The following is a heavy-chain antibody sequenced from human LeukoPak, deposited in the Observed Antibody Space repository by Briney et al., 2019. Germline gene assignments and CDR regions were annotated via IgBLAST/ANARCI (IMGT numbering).Heavy chain of an antibody. V-gene: IGHV3-30*02. J-gene: IGHJ6*03. CDR3: AKPPESGSSHHTYYYYYMDV. D-gene: IGHD1-26*01. Sequence: GGSLRLSCAASGFTFSSYVMHWVRQAPGKGLEWVAFIRYDGSNKYYSDSVKGRFTISRDNSKNTLYLQMNSLRAEDTAVYYCAKPPESGSSHHTYYYYYMDVWGKGTTVTVSS. CDR1: GFTFSSYV. CDR2: IRYDGSNK.